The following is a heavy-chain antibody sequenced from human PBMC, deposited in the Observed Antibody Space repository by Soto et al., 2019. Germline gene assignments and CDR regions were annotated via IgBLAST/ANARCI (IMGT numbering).Heavy chain of an antibody. CDR2: IFHSGSS. J-gene: IGHJ5*02. D-gene: IGHD2-15*01. CDR1: RAFINSGGFY. CDR3: VRGGIAGHWFDP. V-gene: IGHV4-31*03. Sequence: QVQLQESGPGLVKPSQTLSLTCSVSRAFINSGGFYYSWIRQPPGKGLEWLGYIFHSGSSLYNPSLRGRLTLSADTSRNQLSLHLTSVTAADTAVYYCVRGGIAGHWFDPWGQGILATVSS.